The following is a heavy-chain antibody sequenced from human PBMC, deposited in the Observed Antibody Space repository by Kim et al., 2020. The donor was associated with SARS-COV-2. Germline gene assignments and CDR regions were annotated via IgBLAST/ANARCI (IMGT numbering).Heavy chain of an antibody. Sequence: GGSLRLSCAASGFTFSSYAMHWVRQAPGKGLEWVAVISYDGSNKYYADSVKGRFTISRDNSKNTLYLQMNSLRAEDTAVYYCARDRADSGSYFGFSPLVYWGQGTLVTVSS. CDR3: ARDRADSGSYFGFSPLVY. CDR2: ISYDGSNK. J-gene: IGHJ4*02. D-gene: IGHD1-26*01. V-gene: IGHV3-30-3*01. CDR1: GFTFSSYA.